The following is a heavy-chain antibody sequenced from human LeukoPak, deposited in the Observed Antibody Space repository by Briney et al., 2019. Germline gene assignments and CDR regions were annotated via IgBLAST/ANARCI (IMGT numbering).Heavy chain of an antibody. CDR2: INHSGST. V-gene: IGHV4-39*07. CDR3: ARGGGIAARPTPYYFDY. J-gene: IGHJ4*02. Sequence: SETLSLTCTVSGGSISSGGYYWSWIRQHPGKGLEWIGEINHSGSTNYNPSLKSRVTISVDTSKNQFSLKLSSVTAADTAVYYCARGGGIAARPTPYYFDYWGQGTLVTVSS. CDR1: GGSISSGGYY. D-gene: IGHD6-6*01.